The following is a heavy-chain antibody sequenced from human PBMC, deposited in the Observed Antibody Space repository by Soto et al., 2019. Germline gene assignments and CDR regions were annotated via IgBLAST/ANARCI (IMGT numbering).Heavy chain of an antibody. Sequence: EVQLLESGGGLVQPGGSLRLSCAGSGFTFSSYSMNWVRQAPGKGLEWVSSISSSSSYIYYADSVKGRFTISRDNAKNSLYLQMNSLRAEDTAVYYCAREPGYCSGGSCYSLGFDYWGQGTLVTVSS. J-gene: IGHJ4*02. D-gene: IGHD2-15*01. CDR3: AREPGYCSGGSCYSLGFDY. CDR1: GFTFSSYS. CDR2: ISSSSSYI. V-gene: IGHV3-21*01.